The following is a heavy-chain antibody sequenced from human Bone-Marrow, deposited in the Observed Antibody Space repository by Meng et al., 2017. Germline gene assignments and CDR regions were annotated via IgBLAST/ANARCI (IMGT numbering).Heavy chain of an antibody. D-gene: IGHD3-22*01. V-gene: IGHV3-7*01. CDR2: IKQDGSEK. J-gene: IGHJ3*02. CDR3: ARDRGYYDSSGYYGDDAFDI. CDR1: GFTFSSYW. Sequence: GGSLRLSCAASGFTFSSYWMSWVRQAPGKGLEWVANIKQDGSEKYYVDSVKGRFTISRDNAKNSLYLQMNSLRAEDTAVYYCARDRGYYDSSGYYGDDAFDIWGQGTMVTVSS.